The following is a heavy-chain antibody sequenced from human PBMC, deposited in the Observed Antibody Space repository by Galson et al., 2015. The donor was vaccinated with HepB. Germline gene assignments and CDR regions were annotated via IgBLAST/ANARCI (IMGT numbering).Heavy chain of an antibody. V-gene: IGHV3-48*02. CDR1: GFTFNTYS. Sequence: SLRLSCAASGFTFNTYSMNWVRQAPGKGLEWVSYISFSSGIIHYADSVKGRFTISRDDAKNSLYLQMNSLRDEDTAVYYCVRVRNNTYDNDFQYWGQGALVTVSS. CDR3: VRVRNNTYDNDFQY. J-gene: IGHJ4*02. D-gene: IGHD3/OR15-3a*01. CDR2: ISFSSGII.